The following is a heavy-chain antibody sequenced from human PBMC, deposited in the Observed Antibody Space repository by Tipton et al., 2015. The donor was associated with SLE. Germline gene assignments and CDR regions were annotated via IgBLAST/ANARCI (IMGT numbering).Heavy chain of an antibody. V-gene: IGHV4-39*07. J-gene: IGHJ4*02. CDR1: GGSLRSSFYY. CDR3: ARQSVQPRGDYFDF. Sequence: TLSLTCAVSGGSLRSSFYYWGWVRQPPGKGLEWIGSVHYSGNTYYNPSLKSRVTISLDTSKNQFSLKLNSVAAADTAVYYCARQSVQPRGDYFDFWGQGPLVTVAS. D-gene: IGHD1-1*01. CDR2: VHYSGNT.